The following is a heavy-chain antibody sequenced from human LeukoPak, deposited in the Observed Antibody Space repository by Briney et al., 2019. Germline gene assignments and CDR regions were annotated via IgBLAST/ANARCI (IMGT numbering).Heavy chain of an antibody. CDR1: GYTFTSYD. CDR3: ARDQRTYYSSSSTSDY. CDR2: INPNSGGT. J-gene: IGHJ4*02. V-gene: IGHV1-2*06. D-gene: IGHD6-6*01. Sequence: ASVKVSCKASGYTFTSYDINWVRQAPGQGLEWMGRINPNSGGTNYAQKFQGRVTMTRDTSISTAYMELSRLRSDDTAVYYCARDQRTYYSSSSTSDYWGQGTLVTVSS.